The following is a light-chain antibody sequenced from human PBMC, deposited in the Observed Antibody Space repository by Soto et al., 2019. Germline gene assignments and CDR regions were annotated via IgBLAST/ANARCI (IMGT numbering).Light chain of an antibody. V-gene: IGKV4-1*01. CDR1: QSVLYSSNNKNY. CDR2: WAS. J-gene: IGKJ3*01. CDR3: QQYYSTPPT. Sequence: DIVMTQSPDSLAVSLGERATINCKSSQSVLYSSNNKNYLAWYQQKPGQPPKLLIYWASTRESGVPDRVSGSGYGTDFTLTISSLQAEDVAVYYCQQYYSTPPTFGPGTKVYIK.